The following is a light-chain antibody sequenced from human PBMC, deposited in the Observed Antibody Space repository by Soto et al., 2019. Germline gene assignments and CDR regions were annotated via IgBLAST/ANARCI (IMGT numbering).Light chain of an antibody. V-gene: IGKV1-39*01. CDR1: QPISDY. CDR3: QQSYNTPRT. CDR2: TSS. J-gene: IGKJ1*01. Sequence: DIQMTQSPSSLSASVGDRVTITCRTSQPISDYLNWYQQKPGKAPSLLIYTSSNFQTGVPSRFSGSGSGTHFTLTINSLQPEDFATYYCQQSYNTPRTFGQGTKVDIK.